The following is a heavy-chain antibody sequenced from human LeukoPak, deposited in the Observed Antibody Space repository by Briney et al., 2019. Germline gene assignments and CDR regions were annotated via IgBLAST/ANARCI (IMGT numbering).Heavy chain of an antibody. D-gene: IGHD2-15*01. CDR3: ARGSF. Sequence: PGGSPRLSCAASGFAFSTYNMNWVRQAPGKGLEWVSSITTSSSYMSYADSVKGRFTISRDNAKNSLYLQMNSLRAEDTAVYYCARGSFWGQGTLVTVSS. CDR1: GFAFSTYN. CDR2: ITTSSSYM. V-gene: IGHV3-21*01. J-gene: IGHJ4*02.